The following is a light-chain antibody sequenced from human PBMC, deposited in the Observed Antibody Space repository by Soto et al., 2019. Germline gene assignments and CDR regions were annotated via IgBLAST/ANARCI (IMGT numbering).Light chain of an antibody. V-gene: IGKV3-11*01. Sequence: EIVLTQSPATLSLSPGERATLSCRASQSVSSYLAWYQQKPGQAPRLLIYDASNRATGIPARFSGSGSGTDFSHTIRRLVHQDFAVYYWQTPQLPFGGGIKV. J-gene: IGKJ4*01. CDR1: QSVSSY. CDR2: DAS. CDR3: QTPQLP.